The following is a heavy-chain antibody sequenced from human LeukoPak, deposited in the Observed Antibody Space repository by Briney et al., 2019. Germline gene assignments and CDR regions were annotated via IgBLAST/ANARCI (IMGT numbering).Heavy chain of an antibody. CDR2: ISPYNRNT. CDR3: ARQGYCSGDNCYSGAADY. V-gene: IGHV1-18*01. J-gene: IGHJ4*02. D-gene: IGHD2-15*01. CDR1: GYTFSSYA. Sequence: ASVKVSCKASGYTFSSYAISWVRQAPGQGLDWMGWISPYNRNTSYAQRLQGRVTMTIDTSTSTAYLELRRLRSDDTAVYYCARQGYCSGDNCYSGAADYWGQGTLVTVSS.